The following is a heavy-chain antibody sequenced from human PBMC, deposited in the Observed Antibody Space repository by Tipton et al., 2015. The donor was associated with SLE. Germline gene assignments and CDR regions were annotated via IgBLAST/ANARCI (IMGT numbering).Heavy chain of an antibody. D-gene: IGHD5-18*01. V-gene: IGHV4-38-2*02. CDR3: ARDLGTAA. CDR1: GYSISSGYY. J-gene: IGHJ5*02. Sequence: TLSLTCAVSGYSISSGYYWGWIRQPPGKGLEWIGSIYHSGSTYYNPSLKSRVTISVDTSKNQFSRKLSSVTAADTAVYYCARDLGTAAWGQGTLVTVSS. CDR2: IYHSGST.